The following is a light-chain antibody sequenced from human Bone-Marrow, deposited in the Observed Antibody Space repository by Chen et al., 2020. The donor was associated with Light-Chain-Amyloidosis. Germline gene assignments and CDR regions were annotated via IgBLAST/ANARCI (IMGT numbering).Light chain of an antibody. CDR2: GAS. J-gene: IGKJ1*01. Sequence: EIVLTHSPGTLSLSPGERATLSCRASQSVSSSYLAWYQQKPGQAPRLLIYGASSRATGIPDRFSGSGSGTEFTLTISSLQPDDFATYYCQQYNSYSGTFGQGTKVEIK. V-gene: IGKV3-20*01. CDR1: QSVSSSY. CDR3: QQYNSYSGT.